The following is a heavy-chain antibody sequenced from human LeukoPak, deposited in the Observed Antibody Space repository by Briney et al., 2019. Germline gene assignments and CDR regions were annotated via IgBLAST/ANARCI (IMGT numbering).Heavy chain of an antibody. CDR3: ARQGIHLWFDF. V-gene: IGHV3-30*19. D-gene: IGHD5-18*01. Sequence: AGGSLRLSCAASGFTPSNYGMHWVRQAPGKGLEWVAVISYDGSNKYYADSVKGRFTISRDNSKNTLYLQMNSLRAEDTAVYYCARQGIHLWFDFWGQGTLVTVSS. CDR2: ISYDGSNK. CDR1: GFTPSNYG. J-gene: IGHJ4*02.